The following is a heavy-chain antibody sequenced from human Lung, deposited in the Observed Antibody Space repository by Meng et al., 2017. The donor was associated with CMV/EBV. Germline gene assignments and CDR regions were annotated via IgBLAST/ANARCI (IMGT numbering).Heavy chain of an antibody. J-gene: IGHJ6*02. CDR3: ARQGITIFGVDYYYYYGMDV. CDR1: GYSFTSYW. V-gene: IGHV5-51*01. CDR2: IYPGDSDT. Sequence: GEXXKISCKGSGYSFTSYWIGWVRQMPGKGLEWMGIIYPGDSDTRYSPSFQGQVTISADKSISTAYLQWSSLKASDTAMYYCARQGITIFGVDYYYYYGMDVWXPGNXVNGAS. D-gene: IGHD3-3*01.